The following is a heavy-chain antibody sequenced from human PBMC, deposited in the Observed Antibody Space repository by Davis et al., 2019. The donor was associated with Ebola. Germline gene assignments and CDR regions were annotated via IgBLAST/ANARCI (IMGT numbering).Heavy chain of an antibody. J-gene: IGHJ3*02. V-gene: IGHV5-10-1*01. CDR2: IDPSDSYT. CDR1: GYSFTSYW. Sequence: KVSCKGSGYSFTSYWISWVRQMPGKGLEWMGRIDPSDSYTNYSPSFQGHVTIPADKSISTAYLQWSSLKASDTAMYYCARPYYDSSGYPYDAFDIWGQGTMVTVSS. D-gene: IGHD3-22*01. CDR3: ARPYYDSSGYPYDAFDI.